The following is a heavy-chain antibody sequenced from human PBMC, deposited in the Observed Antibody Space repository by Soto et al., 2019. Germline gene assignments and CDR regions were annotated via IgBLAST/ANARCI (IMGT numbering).Heavy chain of an antibody. CDR2: ISGYNGNT. CDR3: AREGQAPYYYYGMDV. V-gene: IGHV1-18*01. Sequence: QVQVVQSGDEVKKLGASVKVSCKASGYTFTNYGFSWVRQAPGQGLEWMGWISGYNGNTKYAEKFQGRVTMTTDTSTSTAHMELRSLRTDDTAVYYCAREGQAPYYYYGMDVWGQGTEVTVSS. CDR1: GYTFTNYG. J-gene: IGHJ6*02.